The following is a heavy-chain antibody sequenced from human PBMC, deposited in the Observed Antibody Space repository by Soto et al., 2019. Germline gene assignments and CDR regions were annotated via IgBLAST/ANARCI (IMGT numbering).Heavy chain of an antibody. Sequence: ASVKVSCKASGYTFTSYAISWVRQAPGQGLEWMGWISAYNGNTNYAQKLQGRVTMTTDTSTSTAYMELRSLRSDDTAVYYCARDPTSQGRIQLWYDYWGQGTLVTVSS. CDR2: ISAYNGNT. D-gene: IGHD5-18*01. CDR1: GYTFTSYA. CDR3: ARDPTSQGRIQLWYDY. J-gene: IGHJ4*02. V-gene: IGHV1-18*01.